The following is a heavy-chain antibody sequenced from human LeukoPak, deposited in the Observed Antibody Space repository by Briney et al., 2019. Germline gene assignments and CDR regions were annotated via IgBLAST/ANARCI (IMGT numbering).Heavy chain of an antibody. V-gene: IGHV1-2*02. Sequence: ASVKVSCKASGYTFTSYGFSWVRQAPGQGLEWMGWINPNSGGTNYAQKFQGRVTMTRDTSISTAYMELSRLRSDDTAVYYCARETSDCSGGSCYLDYWGQGTLVTVSS. D-gene: IGHD2-15*01. CDR1: GYTFTSYG. CDR2: INPNSGGT. CDR3: ARETSDCSGGSCYLDY. J-gene: IGHJ4*02.